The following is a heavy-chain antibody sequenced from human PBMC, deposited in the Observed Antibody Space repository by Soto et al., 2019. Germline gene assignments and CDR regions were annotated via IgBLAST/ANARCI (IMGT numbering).Heavy chain of an antibody. CDR2: INHSGST. D-gene: IGHD3-3*01. Sequence: SETLSLTCAVYGGSFSGYYWSWIRQPPGKGLEWIGEINHSGSTNYNPSLKSRVTISVDTSKNQFSLKLSSVTAADTAVYYCARGCLRFLEWPKDSGTEAEAFDYWGQGTLVTVSS. V-gene: IGHV4-34*01. CDR1: GGSFSGYY. J-gene: IGHJ4*02. CDR3: ARGCLRFLEWPKDSGTEAEAFDY.